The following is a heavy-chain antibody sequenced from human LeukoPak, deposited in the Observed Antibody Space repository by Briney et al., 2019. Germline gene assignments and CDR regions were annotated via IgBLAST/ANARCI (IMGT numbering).Heavy chain of an antibody. Sequence: PSETLSLTCTVSGGSISSYYWSWLRQPPGKGLEWIGYIYYSGSTNYNPSLKSRVTISVDTSKNQFSLKLSSVTAADTAVYYCARRGYSYGWAFDYWGQGTLLSVSS. V-gene: IGHV4-59*08. J-gene: IGHJ4*02. CDR3: ARRGYSYGWAFDY. CDR1: GGSISSYY. D-gene: IGHD5-18*01. CDR2: IYYSGST.